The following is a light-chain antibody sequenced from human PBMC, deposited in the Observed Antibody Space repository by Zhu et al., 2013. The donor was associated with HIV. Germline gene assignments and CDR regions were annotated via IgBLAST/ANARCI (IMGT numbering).Light chain of an antibody. J-gene: IGKJ1*01. CDR3: QQYYSYPWT. CDR2: AAS. CDR1: QGINNY. Sequence: AIRMTQSPSSFSASTGDKVTINCRASQGINNYLAWYQQKPGKAPKLLIYAASTLQSGVPSRFSGGGSGTDFTLTISCLQSEDFATYYCQQYYSYPWTFGQGTKVEIK. V-gene: IGKV1-8*01.